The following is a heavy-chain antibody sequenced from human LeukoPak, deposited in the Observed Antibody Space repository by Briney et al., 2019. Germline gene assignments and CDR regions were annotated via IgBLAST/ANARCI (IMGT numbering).Heavy chain of an antibody. Sequence: PSETLSLTCAVYGASFSGYYWSWIRPPAGKGLEWIGRIYSSGSTNYNPSLKSRATISLDTSKNQVSLKLSSVTAADTAVHHCARQYSDILTGYHRGELYWYFDLWGRGTLVTVSS. D-gene: IGHD3-9*01. CDR1: GASFSGYY. J-gene: IGHJ2*01. CDR3: ARQYSDILTGYHRGELYWYFDL. V-gene: IGHV4-59*10. CDR2: IYSSGST.